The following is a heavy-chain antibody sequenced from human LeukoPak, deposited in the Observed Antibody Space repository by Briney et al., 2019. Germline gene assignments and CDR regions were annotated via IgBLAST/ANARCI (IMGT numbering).Heavy chain of an antibody. Sequence: GGSLRLSCAASGFTFSGSAMHWVRQASGKGLEWVGRIRSKANSYATAYAASVKGRFTISRDDSKNTAYLQMNSLKTEDTAVYYCTRRYYYDSSGYYRFEDYWGQGTLVTVSS. D-gene: IGHD3-22*01. CDR3: TRRYYYDSSGYYRFEDY. CDR2: IRSKANSYAT. V-gene: IGHV3-73*01. CDR1: GFTFSGSA. J-gene: IGHJ4*02.